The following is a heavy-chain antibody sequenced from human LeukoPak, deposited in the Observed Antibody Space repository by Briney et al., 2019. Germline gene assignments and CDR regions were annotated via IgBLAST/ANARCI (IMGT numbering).Heavy chain of an antibody. CDR2: IYSNGHI. D-gene: IGHD1-14*01. V-gene: IGHV4-4*07. CDR3: ARERSESPGSGYDMDV. CDR1: GGSMSGYY. Sequence: SETLSLTCTVSGGSMSGYYWNWIRQAAGKGLEWVGRIYSNGHIDHNASLKGRVAMSVDTSTNLFSLKLNSLTAADTAVYYCARERSESPGSGYDMDVWGKGPRSSSP. J-gene: IGHJ6*03.